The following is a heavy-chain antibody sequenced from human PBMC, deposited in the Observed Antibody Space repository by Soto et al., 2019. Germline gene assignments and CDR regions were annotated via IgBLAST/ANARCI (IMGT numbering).Heavy chain of an antibody. J-gene: IGHJ5*02. V-gene: IGHV1-3*01. CDR3: ARAWAKNWFDP. Sequence: GASVKVSCKASGYTFTSYAMHWVRQAPGQRLEWKGWINAGNGKKKNSQKLQGRVTITRDTSASTAYMELSSLRSEDTAVYYCARAWAKNWFDPWGQGTLVTVSS. CDR1: GYTFTSYA. CDR2: INAGNGKK. D-gene: IGHD7-27*01.